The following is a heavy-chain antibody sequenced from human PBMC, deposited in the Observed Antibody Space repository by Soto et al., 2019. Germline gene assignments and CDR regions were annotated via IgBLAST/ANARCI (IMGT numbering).Heavy chain of an antibody. V-gene: IGHV4-61*01. CDR2: VYYSGTT. Sequence: SETLSLTCSVSGGSVNNRTYYWRWIRQPPGKRLEWIGYVYYSGTTNYNPSLKSRVSISVDTSKNQFSLSLSSVTAADTALYYCARTTAVPNTLRSRYYFDYWGQGTLVTVSS. CDR3: ARTTAVPNTLRSRYYFDY. D-gene: IGHD4-17*01. CDR1: GGSVNNRTYY. J-gene: IGHJ4*02.